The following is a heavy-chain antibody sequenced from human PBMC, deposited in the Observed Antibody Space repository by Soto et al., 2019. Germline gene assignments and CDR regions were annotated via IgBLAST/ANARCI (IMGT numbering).Heavy chain of an antibody. D-gene: IGHD5-12*01. V-gene: IGHV1-3*01. J-gene: IGHJ4*02. CDR1: GYTLTN. CDR3: ARNSGYAEN. CDR2: INAGNGDT. Sequence: QVQLVQSGAEVKRPGASVKVSCKASGYTLTNIHWVRQAPGQRLEWMGWINAGNGDTKYSQKFQGRVTITRDTSANTAYLELSSLRSEDTAVYYYARNSGYAENWGQGTLVTLSS.